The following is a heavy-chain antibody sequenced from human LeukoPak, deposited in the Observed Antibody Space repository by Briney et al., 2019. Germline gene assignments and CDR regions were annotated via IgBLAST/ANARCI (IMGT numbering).Heavy chain of an antibody. CDR1: GFSFNSDW. CDR2: IKHDESEK. CDR3: ARDQYGDYALDY. Sequence: GGSLRLSCAASGFSFNSDWMDWVRQAPGKGLEWVANIKHDESEKNYLDSVKGRFTISRDTAKNSLYLQMNSLRAEDTAVYYCARDQYGDYALDYWGQGTLVTVSS. V-gene: IGHV3-7*01. D-gene: IGHD4-17*01. J-gene: IGHJ4*02.